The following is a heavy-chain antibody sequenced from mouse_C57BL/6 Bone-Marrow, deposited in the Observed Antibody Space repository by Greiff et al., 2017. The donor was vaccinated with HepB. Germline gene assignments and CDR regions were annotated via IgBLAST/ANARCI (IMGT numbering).Heavy chain of an antibody. CDR1: GFTFSSYA. V-gene: IGHV5-9-1*02. CDR3: TREQLRLSYYAMDY. CDR2: ISSGGDYI. D-gene: IGHD3-2*02. J-gene: IGHJ4*01. Sequence: EVQGVESGEGLVKPGGSLKLSCAASGFTFSSYAMSWVRQTPEKRLEWVAYISSGGDYIYYADTVKGRFTISRDNARNTLYLQMSSLKSEDTAMYYCTREQLRLSYYAMDYWGQGTSVTVSS.